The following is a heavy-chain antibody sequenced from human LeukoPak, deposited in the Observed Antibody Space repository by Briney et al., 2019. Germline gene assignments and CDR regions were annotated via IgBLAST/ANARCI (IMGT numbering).Heavy chain of an antibody. CDR3: TGGMATKILGDAFDI. Sequence: SQTLSLTCTVSGGSISSGSYYWSWIRQPAGKGLEWIGRIYTSGSTNYNPSLKSRVTISVDTSKNQFSLKLSSVTAADTAVYYCTGGMATKILGDAFDIWGQGTMVTVSS. D-gene: IGHD5-24*01. CDR2: IYTSGST. V-gene: IGHV4-61*02. CDR1: GGSISSGSYY. J-gene: IGHJ3*02.